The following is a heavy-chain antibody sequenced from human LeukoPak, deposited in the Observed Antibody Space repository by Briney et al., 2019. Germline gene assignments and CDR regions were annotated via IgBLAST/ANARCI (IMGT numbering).Heavy chain of an antibody. V-gene: IGHV4-61*02. CDR3: ARDPITMVRGLQLGFDP. CDR1: GGSISSDDYY. CDR2: IYISGST. Sequence: PSQTLSLTCTVSGGSISSDDYYWSWIRQPAGKGLEWIGRIYISGSTKYNPSLRSRVTISLDTSKNQFSLNLTSVTAADTAVYYCARDPITMVRGLQLGFDPWGQGTQVTVSS. D-gene: IGHD3-10*01. J-gene: IGHJ5*02.